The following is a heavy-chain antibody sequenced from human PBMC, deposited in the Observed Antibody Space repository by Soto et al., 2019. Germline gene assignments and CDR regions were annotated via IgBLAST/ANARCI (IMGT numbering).Heavy chain of an antibody. CDR3: ARVRTSGSYYVGGHFDY. CDR2: ISAYNGNT. CDR1: GYTFTSYG. Sequence: GASVKVSCKASGYTFTSYGISWVRQAPGQGLEWMGWISAYNGNTNYAQKLQGRVTMTTDTSTSTAYMELRSLRSDDTAVYYCARVRTSGSYYVGGHFDYWGQGTLVTVSS. J-gene: IGHJ4*02. D-gene: IGHD1-26*01. V-gene: IGHV1-18*01.